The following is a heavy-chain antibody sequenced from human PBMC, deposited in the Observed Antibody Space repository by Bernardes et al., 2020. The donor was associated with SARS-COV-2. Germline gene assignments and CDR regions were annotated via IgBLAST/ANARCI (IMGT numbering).Heavy chain of an antibody. CDR2: TYYSGST. J-gene: IGHJ4*02. Sequence: SETLSLTCTVSGCSISSSCNYWGWIRQPPGKGLEWFGSTYYSGSTYYNPSPKRRVTISVATTKNQFSLKLSSVTAADTAVYYCARENRDDFWSGYWRSGYFDYWGQGTLVTVSS. V-gene: IGHV4-39*07. CDR3: ARENRDDFWSGYWRSGYFDY. D-gene: IGHD3-3*01. CDR1: GCSISSSCNY.